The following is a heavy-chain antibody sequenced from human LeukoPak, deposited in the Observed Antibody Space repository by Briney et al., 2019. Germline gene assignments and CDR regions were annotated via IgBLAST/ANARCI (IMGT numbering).Heavy chain of an antibody. CDR2: IYHSGSS. V-gene: IGHV4-38-2*02. CDR1: GYPISSGYY. D-gene: IGHD6-13*01. J-gene: IGHJ5*02. CDR3: ARGYSSSWYPNWFDP. Sequence: SETLSLTCTVSGYPISSGYYWGWIRQPPGKGLEWIGSIYHSGSSYYNPSLNSRVTISVDTSKNQFSLKLSSVTAADTAVYYCARGYSSSWYPNWFDPWGQGTLVTVSS.